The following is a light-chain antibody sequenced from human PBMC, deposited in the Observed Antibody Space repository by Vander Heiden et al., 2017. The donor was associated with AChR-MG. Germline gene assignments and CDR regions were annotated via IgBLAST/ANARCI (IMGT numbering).Light chain of an antibody. CDR2: LGS. J-gene: IGKJ4*01. Sequence: DIVMTQSPLSLPVTPGEPASPSCRSSQGILHSNGYNNLDWYLQKPGQSPQLLIYLGSNRASGVPDRFSGSGSGTDFTLKISRVEAEDVGVYYCMQALQAPPTFGGGTKVEIK. CDR1: QGILHSNGYNN. CDR3: MQALQAPPT. V-gene: IGKV2-28*01.